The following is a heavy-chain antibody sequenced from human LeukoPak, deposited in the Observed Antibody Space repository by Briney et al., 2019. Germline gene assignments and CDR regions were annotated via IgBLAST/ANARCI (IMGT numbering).Heavy chain of an antibody. CDR2: IYDSGST. J-gene: IGHJ5*02. CDR1: GGSVSSGSYY. V-gene: IGHV4-61*01. CDR3: ARDTDWNDAWFDP. Sequence: SETLSLTCTVSGGSVSSGSYYWSWIRQPPGKGLEWIEYIYDSGSTKYNPPLKSRVTISVDTSKNQFSLKLSSVTAADTAVYYCARDTDWNDAWFDPWGQGTLVTVSS. D-gene: IGHD1-1*01.